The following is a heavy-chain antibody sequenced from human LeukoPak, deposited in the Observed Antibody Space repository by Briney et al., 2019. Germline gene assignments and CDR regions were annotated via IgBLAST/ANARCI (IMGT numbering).Heavy chain of an antibody. CDR2: INAGNGNT. V-gene: IGHV1-3*01. CDR3: ARDKSFWGIDY. D-gene: IGHD7-27*01. CDR1: GYTFTSYA. Sequence: ASVKVSCKASGYTFTSYAMHWVRQAPGQRLEWMGWINAGNGNTKDSQKFQGRVTITRDTSASTAYMELSSLRSEDTGVYYCARDKSFWGIDYWGQGTLVTVSS. J-gene: IGHJ4*02.